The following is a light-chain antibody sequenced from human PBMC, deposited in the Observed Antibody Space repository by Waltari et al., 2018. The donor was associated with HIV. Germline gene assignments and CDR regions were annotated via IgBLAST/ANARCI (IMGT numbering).Light chain of an antibody. V-gene: IGLV2-14*03. Sequence: QSALTQSASVSGSPGQSITISCTGTSSDVGGYNYVSWYQQHPGKAPKLMIYDVSNLPSGVSNRFSGSKSGNTASLTISGLQAEDEADYYCSSYTSSSTVVFGGGTKLTVL. CDR3: SSYTSSSTVV. J-gene: IGLJ2*01. CDR2: DVS. CDR1: SSDVGGYNY.